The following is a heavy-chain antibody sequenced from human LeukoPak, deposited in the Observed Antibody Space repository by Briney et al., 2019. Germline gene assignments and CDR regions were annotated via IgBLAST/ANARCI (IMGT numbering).Heavy chain of an antibody. CDR3: ARVVGYSGYDLFDY. D-gene: IGHD5-12*01. CDR1: GYSISSGYY. J-gene: IGHJ4*02. V-gene: IGHV4-38-2*02. Sequence: ETLSLTCTVSGYSISSGYYWGWIRQPPGKGLEWIGSIYHSGSTYYNPSLKSRVTISVDTSKNQFSLRLSSVTAADTAVYYCARVVGYSGYDLFDYWGQGTLVTVSS. CDR2: IYHSGST.